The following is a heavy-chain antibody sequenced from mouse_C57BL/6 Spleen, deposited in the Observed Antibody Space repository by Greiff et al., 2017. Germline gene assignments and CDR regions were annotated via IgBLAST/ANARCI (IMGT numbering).Heavy chain of an antibody. CDR1: GFNIKDYY. CDR2: IDPEDGET. D-gene: IGHD3-2*02. CDR3: ARGRVFETAQAAWFAY. J-gene: IGHJ3*01. Sequence: EVQLQESGAELVKPGASVKLSCTASGFNIKDYYMHWVKQRTEQGLEWIGRIDPEDGETKYAPKFQGKATITADTSSNTAYLQLSSLTSEDTAVYYCARGRVFETAQAAWFAYWGQGTLVTVSA. V-gene: IGHV14-2*01.